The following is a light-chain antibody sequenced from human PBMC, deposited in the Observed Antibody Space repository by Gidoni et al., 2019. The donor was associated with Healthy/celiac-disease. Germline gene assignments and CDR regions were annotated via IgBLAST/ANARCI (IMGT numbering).Light chain of an antibody. Sequence: EIQMTQSPSTLSASVGDRVTITCRASQSISSWLAWYQQKPGKAPKLLIYDASSLESGVPSRFSGSGSGTEFTLTISSLQPDDFATYYCQQYYSYSITFGQGTRLEIK. CDR2: DAS. CDR3: QQYYSYSIT. CDR1: QSISSW. J-gene: IGKJ5*01. V-gene: IGKV1-5*01.